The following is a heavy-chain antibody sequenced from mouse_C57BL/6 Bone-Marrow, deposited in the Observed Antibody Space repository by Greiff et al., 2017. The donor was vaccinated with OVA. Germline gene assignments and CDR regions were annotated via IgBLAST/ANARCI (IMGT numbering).Heavy chain of an antibody. CDR3: ARGAYCYDYAWFAY. CDR1: GYTFTSYG. D-gene: IGHD2-4*01. J-gene: IGHJ3*01. CDR2: IYPRSGNT. V-gene: IGHV1-81*01. Sequence: VMLVQSGAELARPGASVKLSCKASGYTFTSYGISWVKQRTGQGLEWIGEIYPRSGNTYYNEKFKGKATLTADKSSSTAYMELRSLTSEDSAVYFCARGAYCYDYAWFAYWGQGTLVTVSA.